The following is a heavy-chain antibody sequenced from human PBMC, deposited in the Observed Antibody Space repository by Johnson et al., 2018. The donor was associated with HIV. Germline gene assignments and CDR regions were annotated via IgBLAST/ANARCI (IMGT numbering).Heavy chain of an antibody. J-gene: IGHJ3*02. V-gene: IGHV3-74*02. CDR3: ARNPDIVWYYYDSSGYVFDI. CDR2: INSDGSST. D-gene: IGHD3-22*01. Sequence: EVQLVESGGGLVQPGGSLRLSCAASGFTFSSYWMHWVRQAPGKGLVWVSRINSDGSSTSYADSVKGRFTISRDDAKNTLYLQMNSLRAEDTAVYYCARNPDIVWYYYDSSGYVFDIWGQGTMVTVSS. CDR1: GFTFSSYW.